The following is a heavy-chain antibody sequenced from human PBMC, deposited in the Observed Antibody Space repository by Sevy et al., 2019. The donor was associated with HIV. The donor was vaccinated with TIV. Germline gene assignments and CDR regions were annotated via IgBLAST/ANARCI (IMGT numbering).Heavy chain of an antibody. D-gene: IGHD6-19*01. Sequence: GGSLRLSCAASRFTFSSYWMSWVRQAPGKGLEWVANIKQDGSEKYYLDSVKGRFTISRDNAKNSLYLQMNSLRAEDTAVYYCARDDQQWLPEGWGQGTLVTVSS. V-gene: IGHV3-7*01. CDR2: IKQDGSEK. J-gene: IGHJ4*02. CDR1: RFTFSSYW. CDR3: ARDDQQWLPEG.